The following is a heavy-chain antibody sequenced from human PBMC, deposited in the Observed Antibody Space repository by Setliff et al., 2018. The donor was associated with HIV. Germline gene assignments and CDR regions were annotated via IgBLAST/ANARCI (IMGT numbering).Heavy chain of an antibody. Sequence: GASVKVSCKASGYTFTSYAMHWVRQAPGQRLEWMGWINAGTGNTKYSQSFQGRVTFSRDTSASTAYMELSSLRSEDTAVYYCARTVNDYGDYYFDYWGQGTLVTVSS. CDR3: ARTVNDYGDYYFDY. CDR1: GYTFTSYA. J-gene: IGHJ4*02. D-gene: IGHD4-17*01. CDR2: INAGTGNT. V-gene: IGHV1-3*01.